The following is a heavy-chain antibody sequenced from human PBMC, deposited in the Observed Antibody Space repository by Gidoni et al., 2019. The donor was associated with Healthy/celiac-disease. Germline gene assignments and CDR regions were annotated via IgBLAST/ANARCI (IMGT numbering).Heavy chain of an antibody. Sequence: QVPLQESGPGLVKPSPPLSLTCTVSVVSFISGGYYWSWIRQHPGKGLEWIGYIYYSGSTYNNPSLKSRVTISVDTSKNQFSLKLSSVTAADTAVYYCARVNSYYGSGSYPDYWGQGTLVTVSS. CDR2: IYYSGST. CDR3: ARVNSYYGSGSYPDY. CDR1: VVSFISGGYY. V-gene: IGHV4-31*03. D-gene: IGHD3-10*01. J-gene: IGHJ4*02.